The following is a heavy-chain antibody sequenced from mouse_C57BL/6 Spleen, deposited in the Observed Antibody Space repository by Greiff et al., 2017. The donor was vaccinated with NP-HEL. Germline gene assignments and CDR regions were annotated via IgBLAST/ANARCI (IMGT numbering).Heavy chain of an antibody. D-gene: IGHD2-3*01. V-gene: IGHV2-9*01. J-gene: IGHJ3*01. CDR2: IRGGGST. CDR3: ALYDGTLTPFAY. Sequence: VMLVESGPGLVAPSQSLSITCTVSGFSLTSYGVDWVRQPPGKGLEWLGVIRGGGSTNYNSALMSRLSISKDNSKSQVFLKMNSLLTDDTAMYYCALYDGTLTPFAYWGQGTLVTVSA. CDR1: GFSLTSYG.